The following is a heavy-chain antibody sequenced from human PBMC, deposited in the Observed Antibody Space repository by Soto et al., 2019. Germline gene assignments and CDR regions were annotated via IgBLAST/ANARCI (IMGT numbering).Heavy chain of an antibody. Sequence: ASVKVSCKASGYILSSYGISWVRQAPGQGLEWMGWISGYNGNTNYAQNLQGRVTMTTDTSTSTAYMELRSLRSDDTAVYYCARALFPIYRGSYQGSWYYFAYWAQGTLVTVSS. CDR2: ISGYNGNT. CDR1: GYILSSYG. D-gene: IGHD1-26*01. J-gene: IGHJ4*02. CDR3: ARALFPIYRGSYQGSWYYFAY. V-gene: IGHV1-18*01.